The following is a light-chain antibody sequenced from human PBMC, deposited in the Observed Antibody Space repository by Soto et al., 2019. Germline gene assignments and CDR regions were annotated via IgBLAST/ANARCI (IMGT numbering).Light chain of an antibody. CDR1: QSISSN. CDR3: QQRYSTTLT. J-gene: IGKJ4*01. Sequence: DIQMSQSPSSLSASVGDSVTITCRASQSISSNLNWYQQKPGKDPKLLIYAASSLQSGVPSRFSGGGSGTDFTLTISSLQTEDFATYACQQRYSTTLTFGGGTKVDIK. V-gene: IGKV1-39*01. CDR2: AAS.